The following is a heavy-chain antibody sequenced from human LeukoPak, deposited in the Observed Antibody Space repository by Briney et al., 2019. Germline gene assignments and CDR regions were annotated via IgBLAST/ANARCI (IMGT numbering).Heavy chain of an antibody. CDR3: ARAGYYDSSGYRWFDP. J-gene: IGHJ5*02. D-gene: IGHD3-22*01. V-gene: IGHV3-7*01. CDR1: GFTFSSYW. CDR2: IKQDGSEK. Sequence: PGGSLRLSCAASGFTFSSYWVSWVRQAPGKGLEWVANIKQDGSEKYYVDSVKGRFTISRDNAKSSLYLQMNSLRAEDTAVYYCARAGYYDSSGYRWFDPWGQGTLVTVSS.